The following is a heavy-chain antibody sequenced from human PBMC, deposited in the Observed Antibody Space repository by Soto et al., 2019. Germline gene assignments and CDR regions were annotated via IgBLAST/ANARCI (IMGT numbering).Heavy chain of an antibody. V-gene: IGHV4-39*01. CDR3: ARHNVQSGDYVWFGP. D-gene: IGHD4-17*01. CDR1: GGSISSSSYY. Sequence: QLQLQESGPGLVKPSETLSLTCTDSGGSISSSSYYWGWIRQPPGKGLEWIGSIYYSGSTYYNASLTRRVTIAVDKSTNRFSLNLCAVTSADTAVYYCARHNVQSGDYVWFGPWGQGTLFTVSS. CDR2: IYYSGST. J-gene: IGHJ5*02.